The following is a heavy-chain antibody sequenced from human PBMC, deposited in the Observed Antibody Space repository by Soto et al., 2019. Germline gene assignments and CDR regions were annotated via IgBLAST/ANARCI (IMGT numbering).Heavy chain of an antibody. J-gene: IGHJ5*01. D-gene: IGHD3-10*01. V-gene: IGHV3-15*07. Sequence: EVQLVESGGGLAKPGGSLTLSCAASGFTFVNAWINWVRQAPGKGLEWVGRVKSKAAGGTADYAAAVKVRVVISRDDSKNMVYWQMKGLEIADSAVYDCTTDSYSSMVGVRFDYWGHVTLVTVSS. CDR2: VKSKAAGGTA. CDR3: TTDSYSSMVGVRFDY. CDR1: GFTFVNAW.